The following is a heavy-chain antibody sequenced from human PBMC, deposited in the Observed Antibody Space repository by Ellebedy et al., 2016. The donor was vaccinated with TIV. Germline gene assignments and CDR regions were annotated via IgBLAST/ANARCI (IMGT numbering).Heavy chain of an antibody. CDR3: AKVGPTGGDFVDYFDY. Sequence: AASVKVSCKASGYTFTGYYMHWVRQAPGQGLEWMGWINPNSGGTNYAQKFQGRVTMTRDTSISTAYMELSRLRSDDTAVYYCAKVGPTGGDFVDYFDYWGQGTLVTVSS. J-gene: IGHJ4*02. CDR2: INPNSGGT. CDR1: GYTFTGYY. D-gene: IGHD2-21*01. V-gene: IGHV1-2*02.